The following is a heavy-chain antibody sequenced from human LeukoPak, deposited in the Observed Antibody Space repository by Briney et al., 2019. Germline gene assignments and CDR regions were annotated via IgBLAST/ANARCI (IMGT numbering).Heavy chain of an antibody. D-gene: IGHD6-25*01. Sequence: ASVKVSCKASGYTFIGYYIHWVRQAPGQGLEWMGWINPNSGGTDYAQNFQGRVSMTRDTSISTAYMELSRLTSDDTAVYYCAREGAAAEDVNWFDPWGQGTLVTVSS. CDR2: INPNSGGT. CDR1: GYTFIGYY. J-gene: IGHJ5*02. V-gene: IGHV1-2*02. CDR3: AREGAAAEDVNWFDP.